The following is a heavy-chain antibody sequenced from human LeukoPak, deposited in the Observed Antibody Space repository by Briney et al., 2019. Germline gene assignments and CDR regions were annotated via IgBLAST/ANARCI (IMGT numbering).Heavy chain of an antibody. CDR2: ISGSGGST. CDR3: AKWSPYGGNPGY. J-gene: IGHJ4*02. CDR1: GCTFSGYA. Sequence: PGGSLRLSCAASGCTFSGYAMSWVRQAPGKGLEWVAAISGSGGSTYYAASVNGRFTISRDNSKNPLYLQMSSLRAEDTAVYYCAKWSPYGGNPGYWGQGTLVTVSS. D-gene: IGHD4-23*01. V-gene: IGHV3-23*01.